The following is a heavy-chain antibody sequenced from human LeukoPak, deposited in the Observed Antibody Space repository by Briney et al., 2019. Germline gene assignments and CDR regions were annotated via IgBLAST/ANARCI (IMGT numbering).Heavy chain of an antibody. CDR2: IIPIFVTA. CDR3: ARSLGYCSGGSCYRYYYYYGMDV. J-gene: IGHJ6*02. V-gene: IGHV1-69*01. CDR1: AGTFRSYA. D-gene: IGHD2-15*01. Sequence: SVNVSCKASAGTFRSYAISWVRQAPGQGLEWMGGIIPIFVTATYAPKFQGRVTITADESTSTAYMELSSLRAEDTAVYYCARSLGYCSGGSCYRYYYYYGMDVWGQGTTVTVSS.